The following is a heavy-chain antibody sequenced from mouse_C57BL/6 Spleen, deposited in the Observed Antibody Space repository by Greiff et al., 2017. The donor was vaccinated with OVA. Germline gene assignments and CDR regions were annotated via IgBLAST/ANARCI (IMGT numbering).Heavy chain of an antibody. V-gene: IGHV5-17*01. Sequence: EVKLMESGGGLVKPGGSLKLSCAASGFTFSDYGMHWVRQAPEKGLEWVAYISSGSSTIYYADTVKGRFTISRDNAKNTLFLQMTSLRSEDTAMYYCARDEWGYFDYWGQGTTLTVSS. CDR1: GFTFSDYG. J-gene: IGHJ2*01. CDR2: ISSGSSTI. D-gene: IGHD1-3*01. CDR3: ARDEWGYFDY.